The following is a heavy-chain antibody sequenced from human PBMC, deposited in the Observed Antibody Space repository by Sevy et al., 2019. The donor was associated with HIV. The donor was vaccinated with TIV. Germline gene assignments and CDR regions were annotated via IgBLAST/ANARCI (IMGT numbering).Heavy chain of an antibody. V-gene: IGHV1-69*13. Sequence: ASVKVSCKASGSSFSSYAINWVRQAPGQGLEWMGGIIPTFGTPEYARRFQGRVIITADESTSTAYMELRSLRSEDTAVYYCTRDLSGVFDGRGYFEFWGQGTLVTVSS. CDR3: TRDLSGVFDGRGYFEF. CDR1: GSSFSSYA. D-gene: IGHD2-8*01. J-gene: IGHJ4*02. CDR2: IIPTFGTP.